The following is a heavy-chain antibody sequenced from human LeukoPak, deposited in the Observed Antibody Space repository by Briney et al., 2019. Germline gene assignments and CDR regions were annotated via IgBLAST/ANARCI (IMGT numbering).Heavy chain of an antibody. J-gene: IGHJ4*02. CDR1: GFTFSSYA. CDR3: AKSGYSTNGDSDY. D-gene: IGHD6-13*01. V-gene: IGHV3-23*01. Sequence: PGGSLRLSCAASGFTFSSYAMSWVRQAPGKGLEWVSAITGSGGSTYYADSVKGRFTISRDNSKNTLYVQMNSLRAEDTAVYYCAKSGYSTNGDSDYWGQGTLVTVSS. CDR2: ITGSGGST.